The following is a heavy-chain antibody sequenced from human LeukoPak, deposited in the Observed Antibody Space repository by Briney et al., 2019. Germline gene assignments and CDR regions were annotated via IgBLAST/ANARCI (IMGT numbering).Heavy chain of an antibody. CDR3: AKDADPYYDFWCGYYPHFDY. V-gene: IGHV3-43D*03. Sequence: GGSLRLSCAASGFTFDDYAMHWVRQAPGKGLEWVSLISWDGGSTYYADSVKGRFTISRDNSKNSLYLQMNSLRAEDTALYYCAKDADPYYDFWCGYYPHFDYWGQGTLVTVSS. CDR2: ISWDGGST. J-gene: IGHJ4*02. D-gene: IGHD3-3*01. CDR1: GFTFDDYA.